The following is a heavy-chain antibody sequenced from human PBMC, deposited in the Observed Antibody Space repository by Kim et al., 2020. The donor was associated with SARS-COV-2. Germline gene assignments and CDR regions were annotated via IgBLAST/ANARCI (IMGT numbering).Heavy chain of an antibody. D-gene: IGHD3-10*01. Sequence: ASVKVSCKASGYTFTSYDINWVRQATGQGLEWMGWMNPNSGNTGYAQKFQGRVTMTRNTSISTAYMELSSLRSEDTAVYYCARSENVLLWFGALMDVWGQGTTVTVSS. CDR3: ARSENVLLWFGALMDV. J-gene: IGHJ6*02. CDR2: MNPNSGNT. V-gene: IGHV1-8*01. CDR1: GYTFTSYD.